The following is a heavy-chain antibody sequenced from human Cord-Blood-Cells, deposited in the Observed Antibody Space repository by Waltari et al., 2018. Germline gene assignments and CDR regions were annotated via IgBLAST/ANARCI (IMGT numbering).Heavy chain of an antibody. V-gene: IGHV3-30*18. J-gene: IGHJ3*02. CDR2: ISYDGSNK. CDR1: GFTFSSYG. Sequence: QVQLVESGGGVVQPGRSLRLSCAASGFTFSSYGMHWVRQAQGKGREWVAVISYDGSNKYYADSVKGRFTISRDNSKNTLYLQMNSLRAEDTAVYYCAKSGEDAFDIWGQGTMVTVSS. D-gene: IGHD3-10*01. CDR3: AKSGEDAFDI.